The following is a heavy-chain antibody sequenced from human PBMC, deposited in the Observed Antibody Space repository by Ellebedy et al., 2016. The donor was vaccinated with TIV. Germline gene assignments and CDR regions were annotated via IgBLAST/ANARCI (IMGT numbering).Heavy chain of an antibody. J-gene: IGHJ4*02. Sequence: PGGSLRLSCEGSGYSFTSYWIAWVRQMPGKGLEWMGIIYPGDSDTIYSPSFQGQVTISADKSTSTAYLQWSSLKASDTAMYYCAVKYNYDGSGYYDYWGQGTLVTVSA. CDR3: AVKYNYDGSGYYDY. CDR2: IYPGDSDT. V-gene: IGHV5-51*01. CDR1: GYSFTSYW. D-gene: IGHD3-22*01.